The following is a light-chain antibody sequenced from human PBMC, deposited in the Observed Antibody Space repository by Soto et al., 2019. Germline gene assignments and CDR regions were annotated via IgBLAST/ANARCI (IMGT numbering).Light chain of an antibody. J-gene: IGKJ1*01. CDR2: GAS. CDR3: QQRSNWPRT. Sequence: EIVMTQSPATLSVSPGERATLSCRASQSVSSNLAWYQQKTGQAPRLLIYGASTRATGITARFSGSGSGTEFTLTISSLETEEFAVYYCQQRSNWPRTFGQGTKVDIK. V-gene: IGKV3-15*01. CDR1: QSVSSN.